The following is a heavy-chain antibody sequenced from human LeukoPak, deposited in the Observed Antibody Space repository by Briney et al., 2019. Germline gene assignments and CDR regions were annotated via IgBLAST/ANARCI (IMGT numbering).Heavy chain of an antibody. V-gene: IGHV4-34*01. CDR2: INHSGST. Sequence: SETLSLTCAVYGGSFSGYYWSWIRQPPGKGLEWIEEINHSGSTNYNPSLKSRVTISVDTSKNQFSLKLSSVTAADTAVYYCARESGYYDSSGYTDYWGQGTLVTVSS. J-gene: IGHJ4*02. D-gene: IGHD3-22*01. CDR3: ARESGYYDSSGYTDY. CDR1: GGSFSGYY.